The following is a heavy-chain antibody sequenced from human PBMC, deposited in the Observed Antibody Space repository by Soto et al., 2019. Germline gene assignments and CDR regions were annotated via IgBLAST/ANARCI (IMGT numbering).Heavy chain of an antibody. Sequence: QVQVVQSGDEVKETGASVKVSCKTSGYSFTAYGISWVRQAPGQGLERMGWISCYNGKTKYAQKVQGRVTMTTDTSTSTAYMEVRSLRPDDTAIYYCARDAPPPELRFLEWHNYDYNGMDVWGQGTTVTVSS. CDR2: ISCYNGKT. V-gene: IGHV1-18*01. J-gene: IGHJ6*02. CDR1: GYSFTAYG. D-gene: IGHD3-3*01. CDR3: ARDAPPPELRFLEWHNYDYNGMDV.